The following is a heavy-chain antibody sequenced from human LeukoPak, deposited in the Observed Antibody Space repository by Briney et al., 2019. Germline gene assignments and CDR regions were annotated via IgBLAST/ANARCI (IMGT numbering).Heavy chain of an antibody. CDR3: ARDLSYGSGSPTDY. V-gene: IGHV3-21*01. J-gene: IGHJ4*02. D-gene: IGHD3-10*01. Sequence: GGSLRLSCAASGFTFSSYSMNWVRQAPGKGLEWVSSISSSSSYIYYADSVKGRFTISRDNSKNTLYLQMNSLRAEDTAVYYCARDLSYGSGSPTDYWGQGTLVTVSS. CDR1: GFTFSSYS. CDR2: ISSSSSYI.